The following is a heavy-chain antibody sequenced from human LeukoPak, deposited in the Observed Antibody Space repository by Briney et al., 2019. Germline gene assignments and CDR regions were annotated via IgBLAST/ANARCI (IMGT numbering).Heavy chain of an antibody. CDR1: GGSFSGYY. CDR3: ARVLHYNILTGGMDV. J-gene: IGHJ6*02. D-gene: IGHD3-9*01. V-gene: IGHV4-34*01. Sequence: PSETLSLTCAVFGGSFSGYYWSWIRQSPEKGLEWIGEMSHTGATNYNPSLKSRVTVSVDTSKKQFSLNLRSVTAADTAVYYCARVLHYNILTGGMDVWGQGTTVIVSS. CDR2: MSHTGAT.